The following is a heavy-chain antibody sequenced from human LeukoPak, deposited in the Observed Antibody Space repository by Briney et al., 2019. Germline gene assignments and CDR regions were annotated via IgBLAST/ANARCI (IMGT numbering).Heavy chain of an antibody. J-gene: IGHJ4*02. Sequence: PGGSLRLSCAASGFTYNRYVLNWVRQAPGKGLEWVSGIGGSGSDTYYAGSVKGRFTISRDNAKNSLYLQMNSLRPEDTAVYYCAKHEDSSRTFDYWGQGTLVTVSS. CDR2: IGGSGSDT. D-gene: IGHD6-13*01. V-gene: IGHV3-23*01. CDR1: GFTYNRYV. CDR3: AKHEDSSRTFDY.